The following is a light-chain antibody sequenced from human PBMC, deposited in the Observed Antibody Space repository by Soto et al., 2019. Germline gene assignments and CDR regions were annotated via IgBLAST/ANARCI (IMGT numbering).Light chain of an antibody. CDR2: AAS. V-gene: IGKV1-9*01. CDR3: QQSYNSAWT. J-gene: IGKJ1*01. CDR1: QGISSY. Sequence: DIQLTQSPSFLSASVGDRVTITCRASQGISSYLAWYQQKPGKAPKLLIYAASSLQRGVPSTFSGSGSGTEFTLTISSLQPEDFATYSCQQSYNSAWTFGQGTKVDIK.